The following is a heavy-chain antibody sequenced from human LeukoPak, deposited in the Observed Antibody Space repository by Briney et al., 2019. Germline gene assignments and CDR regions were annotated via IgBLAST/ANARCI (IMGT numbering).Heavy chain of an antibody. CDR3: AKRGGTESFYYYYYMDV. V-gene: IGHV3-23*01. D-gene: IGHD2-15*01. CDR2: ISRSGGTT. Sequence: GGSLRLSCAASGFTFSSYDMTWVRQTPGKGLEWVSLISRSGGTTYYADSVKGRFTISRDNSKNTLYLQMNSLRAEDTAEYYCAKRGGTESFYYYYYMDVWGKGTTVTVSS. CDR1: GFTFSSYD. J-gene: IGHJ6*03.